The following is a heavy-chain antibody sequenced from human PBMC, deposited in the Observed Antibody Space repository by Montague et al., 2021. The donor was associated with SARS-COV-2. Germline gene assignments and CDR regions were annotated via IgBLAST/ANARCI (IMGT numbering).Heavy chain of an antibody. CDR2: MSYSGTT. J-gene: IGHJ5*02. CDR1: GASISTSTDH. V-gene: IGHV4-61*05. D-gene: IGHD7-27*01. CDR3: ARGRDQLGWFDP. Sequence: SETLSLTCSVSGASISTSTDHWAWIRQSPGKGLEWIGYMSYSGTTNYNPSLRSRLTMSIDTSKDQLSLKLSSLAAADAAVYYCARGRDQLGWFDPWGQGTLVTVSS.